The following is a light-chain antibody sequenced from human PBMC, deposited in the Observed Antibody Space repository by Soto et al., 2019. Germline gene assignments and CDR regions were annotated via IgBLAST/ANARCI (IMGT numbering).Light chain of an antibody. Sequence: QSVLTQPASVSGSPGQSITISCTGTSSDVWSYNLVSWYQQHPGKAPKLMIYEGSKRPSGVSNRFSGSKSGNTASLTISGLQDEDEADYYCCSYAGSSTFYVFGTGTSSPS. CDR1: SSDVWSYNL. J-gene: IGLJ1*01. V-gene: IGLV2-23*01. CDR2: EGS. CDR3: CSYAGSSTFYV.